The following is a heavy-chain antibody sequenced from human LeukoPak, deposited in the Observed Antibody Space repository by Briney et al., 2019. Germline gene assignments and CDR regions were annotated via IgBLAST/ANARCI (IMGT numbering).Heavy chain of an antibody. Sequence: SETLSLTCTVSGGSIIGSYWSWIRQPPGKGLEWIACIYYSGSTKYNPSLKSRSTISLDMSRNQISLKLSSVTAADTAVYYCARGPGIQLWLSDWCFDYWGQGTLVTVSS. CDR1: GGSIIGSY. J-gene: IGHJ4*02. D-gene: IGHD5-18*01. CDR2: IYYSGST. CDR3: ARGPGIQLWLSDWCFDY. V-gene: IGHV4-59*12.